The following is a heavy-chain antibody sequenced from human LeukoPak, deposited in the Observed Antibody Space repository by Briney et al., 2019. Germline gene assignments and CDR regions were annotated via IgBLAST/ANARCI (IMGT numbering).Heavy chain of an antibody. V-gene: IGHV4-59*01. CDR2: IHYTGGT. Sequence: DPSETLSLTCTVSGGSISSYYWSWIRQPPGRGLEWIGYIHYTGGTNYESSLKSRVTISVDKSKNQFSLKLRSVTAADTAVYYCARSSESYDSSGYYSYYFDNWGQGTLVTVSS. CDR3: ARSSESYDSSGYYSYYFDN. J-gene: IGHJ4*02. D-gene: IGHD3-22*01. CDR1: GGSISSYY.